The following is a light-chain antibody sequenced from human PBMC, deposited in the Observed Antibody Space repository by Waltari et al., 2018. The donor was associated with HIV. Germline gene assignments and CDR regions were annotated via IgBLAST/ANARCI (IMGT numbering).Light chain of an antibody. CDR3: SSYTTSSTWV. Sequence: QSALTQPLSVSGSLGQSVTISCTGTSSDIGAYNRVSWYQQSPGTAPKLRIYEVTHRPSGVPVRFSGSKSGNTASLTISGLQADDEADYYCSSYTTSSTWVFGGGTKLTVL. J-gene: IGLJ3*02. V-gene: IGLV2-18*02. CDR1: SSDIGAYNR. CDR2: EVT.